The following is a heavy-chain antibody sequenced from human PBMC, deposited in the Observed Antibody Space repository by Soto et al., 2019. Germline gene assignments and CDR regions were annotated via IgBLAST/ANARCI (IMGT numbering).Heavy chain of an antibody. J-gene: IGHJ4*02. CDR1: GGSVSSGSYY. V-gene: IGHV4-61*01. CDR3: ARESPAVGYMTGNSIVIDY. D-gene: IGHD2-15*01. Sequence: SETLSLTCTVSGGSVSSGSYYWSWIRQPPGKGLEWIGYIYYSGSTNYNPSLKSRVTISVDTSKNQFSLKLSSVTAADTAVYYCARESPAVGYMTGNSIVIDYWGQGTLVTVSS. CDR2: IYYSGST.